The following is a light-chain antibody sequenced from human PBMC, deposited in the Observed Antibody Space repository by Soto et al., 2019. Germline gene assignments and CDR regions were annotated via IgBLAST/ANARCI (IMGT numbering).Light chain of an antibody. CDR3: QQRANWPVT. Sequence: EIVLTQSPGTLSLSPGERATLSCRASQSVGPYFAWYQQKPGQAPRLLIYDASKRAAGLPARFSGSGSGKDFTLTISSLEPDDFAIYDCQQRANWPVTFGQGTRVDIK. V-gene: IGKV3-11*01. CDR1: QSVGPY. J-gene: IGKJ1*01. CDR2: DAS.